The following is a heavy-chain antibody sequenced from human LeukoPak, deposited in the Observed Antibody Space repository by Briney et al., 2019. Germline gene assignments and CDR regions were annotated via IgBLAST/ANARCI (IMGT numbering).Heavy chain of an antibody. Sequence: GRSLRLSCAASAFTFSTYAMHWVRQPPGKGLEWVAVIWFDGGVEYYADSVKGRFTISRDNSKDTLYLQMNSLRAEDTAIYYCAKRDGYNHGPLDFWGQGTLVTVSS. CDR2: IWFDGGVE. CDR3: AKRDGYNHGPLDF. D-gene: IGHD5-24*01. J-gene: IGHJ4*02. V-gene: IGHV3-33*06. CDR1: AFTFSTYA.